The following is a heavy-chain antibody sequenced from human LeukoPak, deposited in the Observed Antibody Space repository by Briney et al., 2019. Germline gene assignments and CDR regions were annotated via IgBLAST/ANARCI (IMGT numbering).Heavy chain of an antibody. CDR2: VYSGGST. V-gene: IGHV3-53*01. J-gene: IGHJ4*02. Sequence: GGSLRLSCAASGFTVSTNYMNWVRQAPGKGLEWVSVVYSGGSTYYADSVKGRFTISRDNSKSTLYLQVNSLRAEDTAVYYCAEDLPTYYYGSGAFDSWGQGTLVTVSS. CDR1: GFTVSTNY. CDR3: AEDLPTYYYGSGAFDS. D-gene: IGHD3-10*01.